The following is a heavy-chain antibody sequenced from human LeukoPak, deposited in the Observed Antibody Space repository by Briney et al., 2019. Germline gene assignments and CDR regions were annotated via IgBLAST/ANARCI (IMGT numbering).Heavy chain of an antibody. Sequence: SETLSLTCAVYGGSFSGYYWSWIRQPPGKGLEWIGEISHSGSTNYNPSLKSRVTISVDTSKNQFSLKLSSVTAADTAVYYCARGLGYSSGWADYWGQGTLVTVSS. CDR2: ISHSGST. CDR3: ARGLGYSSGWADY. V-gene: IGHV4-34*01. CDR1: GGSFSGYY. J-gene: IGHJ4*02. D-gene: IGHD6-19*01.